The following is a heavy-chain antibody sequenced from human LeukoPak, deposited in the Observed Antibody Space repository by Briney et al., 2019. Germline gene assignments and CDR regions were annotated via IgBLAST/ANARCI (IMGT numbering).Heavy chain of an antibody. CDR3: ARSRDYYDSSGYYSRFDY. J-gene: IGHJ4*02. Sequence: PSETLSLTCTVSGGSISSYYWSRIRQPPVKGQEWLGYIYYSGSTNYNPSLKSRVTISVDTSKNQFSLKLSSVTAADTAVYYCARSRDYYDSSGYYSRFDYWGQGTLVTVSS. CDR2: IYYSGST. V-gene: IGHV4-59*01. CDR1: GGSISSYY. D-gene: IGHD3-22*01.